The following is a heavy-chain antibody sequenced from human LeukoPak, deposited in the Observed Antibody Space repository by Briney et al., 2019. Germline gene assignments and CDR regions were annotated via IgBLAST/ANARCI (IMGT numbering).Heavy chain of an antibody. CDR3: TAEVYRGYVYSYYYGMDV. CDR2: IAVGSDST. CDR1: GFTFSNSA. D-gene: IGHD5-12*01. Sequence: GTSVKVSCKASGFTFSNSAFQWVRQARGQRLEWIGWIAVGSDSTKYAQKFQERVSITRDMSTSTAYMELSSLRSEDTAVYYCTAEVYRGYVYSYYYGMDVWGQGTTVTVFS. J-gene: IGHJ6*02. V-gene: IGHV1-58*01.